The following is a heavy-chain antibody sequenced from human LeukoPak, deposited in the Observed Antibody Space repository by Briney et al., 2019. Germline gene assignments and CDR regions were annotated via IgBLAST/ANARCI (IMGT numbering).Heavy chain of an antibody. CDR3: AKSRLSSRVTSDFDY. CDR1: GFTFSSYG. Sequence: GGSLRLSCAASGFTFSSYGMHWVRQAPGKGLEWVAFIRYDGSNKYYADSVKGRFTISRDNSKNTLYLQMNSLRAEDTAVYYCAKSRLSSRVTSDFDYWGQGTLVTVSS. J-gene: IGHJ4*02. D-gene: IGHD6-13*01. V-gene: IGHV3-30*02. CDR2: IRYDGSNK.